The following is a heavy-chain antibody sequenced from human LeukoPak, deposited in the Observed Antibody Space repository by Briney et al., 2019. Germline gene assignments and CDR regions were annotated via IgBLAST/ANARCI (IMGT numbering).Heavy chain of an antibody. CDR2: IHPSGST. D-gene: IGHD6-13*01. J-gene: IGHJ4*02. CDR3: ARMLVPDYFDN. CDR1: GDSISNYY. V-gene: IGHV4-4*07. Sequence: PSETLSLTCTVSGDSISNYYWSWIRQPAGKGLEWIGRIHPSGSTNYNPSLKSRVTLSVDTSKNRVSLKLSSVTAADTAVFYCARMLVPDYFDNWGQGTLVTVSS.